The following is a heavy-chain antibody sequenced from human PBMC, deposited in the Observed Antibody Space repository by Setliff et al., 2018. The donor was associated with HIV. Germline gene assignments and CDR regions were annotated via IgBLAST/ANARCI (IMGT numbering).Heavy chain of an antibody. CDR2: ISSRGST. D-gene: IGHD3-3*02. J-gene: IGHJ4*02. CDR1: GVSISSGGYY. V-gene: IGHV4-31*03. Sequence: PSETLSLTCTGSGVSISSGGYYWNWIRQHPGKGLEWIGYISSRGSTYYNPSLKSRITMSVDTSQNQVSLKLSSVTAADTAVYFCARLEKLDDISYFDYWGQGTLVTV. CDR3: ARLEKLDDISYFDY.